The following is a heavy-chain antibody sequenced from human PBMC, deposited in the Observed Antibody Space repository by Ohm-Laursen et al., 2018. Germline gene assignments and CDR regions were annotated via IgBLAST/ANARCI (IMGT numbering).Heavy chain of an antibody. Sequence: TQTLTLTCTFSGFSLSTSGMCVSWIRQPPGKALEWLARIDWDDDKYYSTSLKTRLTISKDTSKNQVVLIMTNMDPVDTATYYCARSPDYGGNSGWFDPWGQGTLVTVSS. J-gene: IGHJ5*02. V-gene: IGHV2-70*11. CDR2: IDWDDDK. CDR1: GFSLSTSGMC. CDR3: ARSPDYGGNSGWFDP. D-gene: IGHD4-23*01.